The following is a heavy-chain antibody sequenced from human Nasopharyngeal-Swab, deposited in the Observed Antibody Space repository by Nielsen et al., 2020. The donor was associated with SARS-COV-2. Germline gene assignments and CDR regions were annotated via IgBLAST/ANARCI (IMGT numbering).Heavy chain of an antibody. CDR3: ARGIIAAAED. CDR1: GFTFTSYD. Sequence: GESLKISCAASGFTFTSYDIHWVRQAPGKGLEWVAVISYDGSTKYYADSVKGRFTVSRDNSKNTLCLQMNSLRAEDTAVYYCARGIIAAAEDWGQGTLVTVSS. J-gene: IGHJ4*02. V-gene: IGHV3-30-3*01. D-gene: IGHD6-13*01. CDR2: ISYDGSTK.